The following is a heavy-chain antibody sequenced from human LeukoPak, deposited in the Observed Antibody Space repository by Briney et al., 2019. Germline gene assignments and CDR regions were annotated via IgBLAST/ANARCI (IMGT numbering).Heavy chain of an antibody. CDR3: AKVASVSGAFDI. V-gene: IGHV3-23*01. CDR2: IISTGGKT. D-gene: IGHD2-15*01. J-gene: IGHJ3*02. Sequence: GGSLRLSCAASGFSFNYYAMSWVRQAPGKGLEWVSTIISTGGKTYYADSVNGRFTISRDNSKNTLYLEMNSLRAEDTAVYYCAKVASVSGAFDIWGQGTMVTASS. CDR1: GFSFNYYA.